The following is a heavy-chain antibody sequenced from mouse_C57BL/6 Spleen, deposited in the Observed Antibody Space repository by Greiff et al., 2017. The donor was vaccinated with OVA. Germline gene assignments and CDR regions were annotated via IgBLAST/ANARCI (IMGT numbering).Heavy chain of an antibody. V-gene: IGHV5-4*01. CDR3: ARDTGYYGSSYGAMDY. J-gene: IGHJ4*01. D-gene: IGHD1-1*01. CDR2: ISDGGSYT. Sequence: EVQRVESGGGLVKPGGSLKLSCAASGFTFSSYAMSWVRQTPEKRLEWVATISDGGSYTYYPDNVKGRFTISRDNAKNNLYLQMSHLKSEDTAMYYCARDTGYYGSSYGAMDYWGQGTSVTVSS. CDR1: GFTFSSYA.